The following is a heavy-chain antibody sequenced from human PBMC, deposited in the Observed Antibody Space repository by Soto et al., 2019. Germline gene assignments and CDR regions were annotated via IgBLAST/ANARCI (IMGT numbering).Heavy chain of an antibody. Sequence: GGSLRLSCVASGFAFDQYCMHWVRQAAGKGLEWVSRISDDGARIDYADFVKGRFTIARDNAKNTLFLQMRSLRGEDTAVYYCARGPRRSSTGTGAFWGRGALVTVSS. J-gene: IGHJ4*02. CDR2: ISDDGARI. CDR1: GFAFDQYC. V-gene: IGHV3-74*01. CDR3: ARGPRRSSTGTGAF. D-gene: IGHD1-1*01.